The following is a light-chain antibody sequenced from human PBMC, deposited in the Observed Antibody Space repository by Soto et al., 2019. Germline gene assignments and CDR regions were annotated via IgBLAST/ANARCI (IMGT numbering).Light chain of an antibody. V-gene: IGKV3-11*01. CDR3: QQRSNWPPVIT. J-gene: IGKJ5*01. CDR1: QSFSGY. Sequence: DILLTQSPATLSLSPGARATLSCRASQSFSGYLAWYQQKPGQAPRLLIYDASKRATGIPARFSGRGSGTDFTLTISSLEPEDFAVYYCQQRSNWPPVITFGQGTRLEIK. CDR2: DAS.